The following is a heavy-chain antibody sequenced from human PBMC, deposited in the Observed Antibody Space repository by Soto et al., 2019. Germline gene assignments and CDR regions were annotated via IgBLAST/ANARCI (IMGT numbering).Heavy chain of an antibody. J-gene: IGHJ6*02. CDR3: AKESGITIFGVAPLGDGMDV. CDR2: ISGSGGST. D-gene: IGHD3-3*01. Sequence: PGGSLRLSCAASGFTFSSYAMSWVRQAPGKGLEWVSAISGSGGSTYYADSVKGRFTISRDNSKNTLYLQMNSLRAEDTAVYYCAKESGITIFGVAPLGDGMDVWGQGTTVTVS. V-gene: IGHV3-23*01. CDR1: GFTFSSYA.